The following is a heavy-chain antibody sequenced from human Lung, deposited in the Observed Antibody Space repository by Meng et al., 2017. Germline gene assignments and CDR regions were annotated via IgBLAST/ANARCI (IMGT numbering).Heavy chain of an antibody. J-gene: IGHJ5*02. CDR1: GGSSSTSGYY. V-gene: IGHV4-39*01. CDR2: IGHSGFT. D-gene: IGHD6-19*01. CDR3: VRSSGWVRTGFDP. Sequence: QPQLQESGPGLVKPSEALSLTWSVPGGSSSTSGYYWGWIRQPPGKGLEWIGSIGHSGFTYYTPSLKSRVTVSIDTSKSQFSLKLTSVTAADTAVYYCVRSSGWVRTGFDPWGQGTLVTVSS.